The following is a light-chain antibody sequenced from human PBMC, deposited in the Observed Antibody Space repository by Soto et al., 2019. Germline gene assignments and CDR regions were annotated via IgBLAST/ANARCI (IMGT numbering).Light chain of an antibody. Sequence: DIQMTQSPASLSASVGDRVTITCRASENINFYLHWYQQKPGKAPKLLIYAASTLQSGVPSRFSGSGSGTDFTLTLNSLQPEDFATYYCQQGYGTPWTFGQGTKVDIK. V-gene: IGKV1-39*01. J-gene: IGKJ1*01. CDR3: QQGYGTPWT. CDR1: ENINFY. CDR2: AAS.